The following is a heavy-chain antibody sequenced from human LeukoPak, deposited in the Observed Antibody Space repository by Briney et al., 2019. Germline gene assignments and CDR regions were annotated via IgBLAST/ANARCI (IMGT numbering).Heavy chain of an antibody. CDR1: GFTFTNSA. V-gene: IGHV3-23*01. D-gene: IGHD6-19*01. CDR3: AKSLAVPGPPDY. Sequence: QPGGSLRLSCAASGFTFTNSAMTWVRQAPGKGLEWVSTVSGSGGNTYYADSVKGRFTISRDNSENTLYLQMNSLRAQDTAVYYCAKSLAVPGPPDYWGLGTLVTVSS. J-gene: IGHJ4*02. CDR2: VSGSGGNT.